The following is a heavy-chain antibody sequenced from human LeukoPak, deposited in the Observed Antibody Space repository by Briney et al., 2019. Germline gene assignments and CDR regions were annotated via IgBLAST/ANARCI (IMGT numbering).Heavy chain of an antibody. Sequence: PETLSLTCTVSGGSISSSSYYWGWIRQPPGKGLEWIGSIYYSGNTYYNASLKSQVPISIDTSKNRFSLKLTSVTAADTAVYYCARQTGSGLFILPGGQGTLVTVSS. CDR3: ARQTGSGLFILP. CDR2: IYYSGNT. J-gene: IGHJ4*02. V-gene: IGHV4-39*01. CDR1: GGSISSSSYY. D-gene: IGHD3/OR15-3a*01.